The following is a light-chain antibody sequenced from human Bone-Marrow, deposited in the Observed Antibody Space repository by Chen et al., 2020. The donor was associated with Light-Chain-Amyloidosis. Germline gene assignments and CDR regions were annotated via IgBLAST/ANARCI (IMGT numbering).Light chain of an antibody. CDR2: GSS. J-gene: IGKJ4*01. V-gene: IGKV3-20*01. CDR3: QQYGTSPLT. CDR1: QTISSNY. Sequence: EIVLTQSPGTLSLSPGEGANLSCRASQTISSNYLTWYQQKFGQAPRLLIYGSSSRATGIPDRFTGSDSGTDFTLTIKRLEPEDFTMYDGQQYGTSPLTFGGGTKVEIK.